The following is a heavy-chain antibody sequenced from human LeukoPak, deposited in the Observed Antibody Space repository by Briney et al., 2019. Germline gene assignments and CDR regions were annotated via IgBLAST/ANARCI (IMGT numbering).Heavy chain of an antibody. Sequence: GESLKISCKGSGYSFTNNWIGWVRQMPGKGLEWMGIIYPGDSDTRYSPSFQGQVTISADKSISTAYLQWSSLKASDTAMYYCARLEAVTTHVMDYWGQGTLVTVSS. J-gene: IGHJ4*02. D-gene: IGHD4-17*01. CDR3: ARLEAVTTHVMDY. CDR2: IYPGDSDT. CDR1: GYSFTNNW. V-gene: IGHV5-51*01.